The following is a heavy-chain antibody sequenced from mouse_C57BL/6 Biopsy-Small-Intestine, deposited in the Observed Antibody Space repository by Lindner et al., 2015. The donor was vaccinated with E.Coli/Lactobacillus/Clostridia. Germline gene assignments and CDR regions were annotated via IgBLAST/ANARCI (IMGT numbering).Heavy chain of an antibody. CDR3: ARRGYYGSRYFDY. CDR2: IYPGDGDT. V-gene: IGHV1-80*01. J-gene: IGHJ2*01. D-gene: IGHD1-1*01. Sequence: VQLQESGAELVKPGASVKISCKASGYAFSSYWMNWVKQRPGKGLEWIGQIYPGDGDTNYNGKFKGKATLTADKTSSTAYMELRSLTSEDSAVYFCARRGYYGSRYFDYWGQGTTLTVSS. CDR1: GYAFSSYW.